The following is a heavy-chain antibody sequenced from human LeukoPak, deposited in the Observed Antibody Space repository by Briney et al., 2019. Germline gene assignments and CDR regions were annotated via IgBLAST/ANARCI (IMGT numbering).Heavy chain of an antibody. CDR1: GVSFSGYY. Sequence: SETLSLTCAVYGVSFSGYYWSWIRQPPGKGLEWIGEINHSGGTKYNPSLKSRVTISIDTPENQFSLKLSSVTAAVTAVYYCARIRCGHTNGICYNYWGQGTLVTVSS. CDR3: ARIRCGHTNGICYNY. J-gene: IGHJ4*02. D-gene: IGHD2-8*01. V-gene: IGHV4-34*01. CDR2: INHSGGT.